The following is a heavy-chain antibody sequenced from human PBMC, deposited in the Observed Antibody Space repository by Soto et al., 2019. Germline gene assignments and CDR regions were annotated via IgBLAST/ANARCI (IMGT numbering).Heavy chain of an antibody. CDR2: ISPGSRYP. CDR1: GSTFCNSY. J-gene: IGHJ5*02. Sequence: XGSLSLAFACSGSTFCNSYMSWIRQAPGKGLEWLSHISPGSRYPAYADSVKGRFTISRDNARRSLFLQMTSLTAEDTAMYYCVRGGGGGLFDPWGQGTMVTVSS. V-gene: IGHV3-11*06. D-gene: IGHD2-15*01. CDR3: VRGGGGGLFDP.